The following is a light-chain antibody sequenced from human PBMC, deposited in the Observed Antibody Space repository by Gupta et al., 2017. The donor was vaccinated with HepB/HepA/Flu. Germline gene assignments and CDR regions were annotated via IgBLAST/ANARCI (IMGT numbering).Light chain of an antibody. CDR1: QSLLHSNGYNY. V-gene: IGKV2-28*01. Sequence: GEPASISCRSSQSLLHSNGYNYLDWYLQKPGQSPQLLIYLGSNRASGVPDRFSGSGSGTDFTLKISRVEAEDVGVYYCMQALQTPYTFGQGTKMEIK. J-gene: IGKJ2*01. CDR2: LGS. CDR3: MQALQTPYT.